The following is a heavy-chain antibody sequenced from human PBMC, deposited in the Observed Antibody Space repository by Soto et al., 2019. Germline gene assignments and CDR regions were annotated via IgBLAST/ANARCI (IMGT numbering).Heavy chain of an antibody. J-gene: IGHJ6*02. V-gene: IGHV1-18*01. CDR1: GYTFTSYG. D-gene: IGHD6-13*01. CDR3: ARDRSSSVRSYYYGMDV. Sequence: ASVKVSCKASGYTFTSYGISWVRQAPGQGLEWMGWISAYNGNTNYAQKLQGRVTMTTDTSTSTAYMELRSLRSDDTAVYYCARDRSSSVRSYYYGMDVWGQGTTVTVSS. CDR2: ISAYNGNT.